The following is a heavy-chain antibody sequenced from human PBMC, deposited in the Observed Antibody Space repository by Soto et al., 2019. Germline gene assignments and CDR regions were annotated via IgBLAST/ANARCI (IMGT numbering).Heavy chain of an antibody. D-gene: IGHD6-13*01. J-gene: IGHJ4*02. V-gene: IGHV3-33*01. CDR3: ARQATGYSSSWYFLN. CDR2: IWYDGSNK. Sequence: GGSLRLSCAASGFTFSSYGMHWVRQAPGKGLEWVAVIWYDGSNKYYADSVKGRFTISRDNSKNTLYLQMNSLRAEDTAVYYCARQATGYSSSWYFLNWGQGTLVTVSS. CDR1: GFTFSSYG.